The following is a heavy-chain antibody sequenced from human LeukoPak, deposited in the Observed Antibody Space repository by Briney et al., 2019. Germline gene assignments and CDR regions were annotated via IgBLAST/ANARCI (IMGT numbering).Heavy chain of an antibody. CDR2: IYYSGST. J-gene: IGHJ6*03. CDR1: GGSISSGGYS. D-gene: IGHD6-13*01. CDR3: ARGSSSWMDYYMDV. V-gene: IGHV4-30-4*07. Sequence: SETLSLTCVASGGSISSGGYSWTWVRQPPGKGLVLIGHIYYSGSTYYNPSLKSRDTISVDTSKNQFSLKLSSMTAADTAVYFCARGSSSWMDYYMDVWGKGTTVTVSS.